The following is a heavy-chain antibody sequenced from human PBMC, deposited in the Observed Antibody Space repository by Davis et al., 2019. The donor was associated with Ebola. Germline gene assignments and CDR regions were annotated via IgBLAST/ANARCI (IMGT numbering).Heavy chain of an antibody. CDR1: GYTFTSYA. D-gene: IGHD6-19*01. J-gene: IGHJ4*02. V-gene: IGHV1-3*01. CDR3: ARAPGQWLVREFDY. CDR2: INAGNGNT. Sequence: AASVKVSCKASGYTFTSYAMHWVRQAPGQRLEWMGWINAGNGNTKYSQKFQGRVTITRDTSTSTAYMELRSLRSDDTAVYYCARAPGQWLVREFDYWGQGTLVTVSS.